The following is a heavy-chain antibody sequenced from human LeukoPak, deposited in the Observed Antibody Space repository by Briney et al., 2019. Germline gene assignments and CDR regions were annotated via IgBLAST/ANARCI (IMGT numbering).Heavy chain of an antibody. V-gene: IGHV3-23*01. CDR2: ISGSGGST. J-gene: IGHJ4*02. CDR1: GFTFSSYA. Sequence: PGGSLRLSCAASGFTFSSYAMSWVRQAPGKGLEWVSAISGSGGSTYYADSVKGRFIISRDNSEKKLYLQMNSLRAEDTAVYYCARDFSGSIDYWGQGTLVTVSS. D-gene: IGHD3-10*01. CDR3: ARDFSGSIDY.